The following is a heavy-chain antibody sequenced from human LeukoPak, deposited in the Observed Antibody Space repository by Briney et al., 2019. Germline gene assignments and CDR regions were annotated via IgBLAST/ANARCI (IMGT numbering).Heavy chain of an antibody. D-gene: IGHD3-3*01. CDR2: IYYSGST. J-gene: IGHJ3*02. CDR1: GGSVSSGNYF. V-gene: IGHV4-61*01. CDR3: ARLPSITLFGVVTSAFHI. Sequence: ETLSLTCSVSGGSVSSGNYFWGWIRQPPGKGLEWIGYIYYSGSTNYNPSLKSRVTISIDTSKNQFSLRLTSVTAADTAVYYCARLPSITLFGVVTSAFHIWGQGTMVTVSS.